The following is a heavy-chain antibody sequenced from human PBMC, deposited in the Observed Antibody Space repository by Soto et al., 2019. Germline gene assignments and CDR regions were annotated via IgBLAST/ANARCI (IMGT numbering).Heavy chain of an antibody. V-gene: IGHV2-5*01. CDR1: GFSLSTSGVG. Sequence: SGPTLVNPTQTLTLACTFSGFSLSTSGVGVGWTRQPPGKAPEWLAVIYWNDGKRYSPSLKSRLTIAKDTSKNHVILTMTDMDPVDTATYYCAIRGGSENYYPYNWFDSWGQGTLVTVSS. J-gene: IGHJ5*01. D-gene: IGHD3-10*01. CDR3: AIRGGSENYYPYNWFDS. CDR2: IYWNDGK.